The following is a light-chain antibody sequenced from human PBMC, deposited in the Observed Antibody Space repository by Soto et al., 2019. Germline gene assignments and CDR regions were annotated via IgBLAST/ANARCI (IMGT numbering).Light chain of an antibody. Sequence: AIRMTQSPSSLSASTGDRVTITCRASQGISSYLAWYQQKPGKAPKLLIYAASTLQSGVPSRFSGSGSGTDFTLTISCQQSEDFATYYCQQYYSYLITFGQGTRLEIK. V-gene: IGKV1-8*01. J-gene: IGKJ5*01. CDR3: QQYYSYLIT. CDR2: AAS. CDR1: QGISSY.